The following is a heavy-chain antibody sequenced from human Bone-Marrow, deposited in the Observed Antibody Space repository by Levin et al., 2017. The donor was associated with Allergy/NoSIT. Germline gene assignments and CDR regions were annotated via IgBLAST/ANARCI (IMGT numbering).Heavy chain of an antibody. CDR2: ISTYNGAT. D-gene: IGHD5/OR15-5a*01. CDR3: ARDGYSLYALPYYFDS. V-gene: IGHV1-18*01. Sequence: PGESLKISCKASGYTFSSHGISWVRQAPGQGLEWMGWISTYNGATKYEQKFQGRVTMTTDTSTTTAYMELRSLTSDDTAVYYCARDGYSLYALPYYFDSWGQGTLVTVSS. CDR1: GYTFSSHG. J-gene: IGHJ4*02.